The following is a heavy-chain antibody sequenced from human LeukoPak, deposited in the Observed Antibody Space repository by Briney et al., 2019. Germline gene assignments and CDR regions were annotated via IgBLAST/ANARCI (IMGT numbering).Heavy chain of an antibody. Sequence: PGGSLRLSCGASGFTFSSYGMSWVRQAPGKGLEWVSAISGSGGSTYYADSVKGRFTISRDNSKNTLYLQMNSLRAEDTAVYYCATRGDILTGYPYYDYWGQGTLVTVSS. CDR2: ISGSGGST. J-gene: IGHJ4*02. D-gene: IGHD3-9*01. CDR1: GFTFSSYG. V-gene: IGHV3-23*01. CDR3: ATRGDILTGYPYYDY.